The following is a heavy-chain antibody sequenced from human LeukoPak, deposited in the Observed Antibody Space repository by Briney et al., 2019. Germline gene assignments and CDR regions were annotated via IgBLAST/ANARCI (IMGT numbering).Heavy chain of an antibody. CDR1: GGTFSSYA. D-gene: IGHD2-21*02. CDR2: IIPILGIA. Sequence: GASVKVSFKASGGTFSSYAISWVRQAPGQGLEWMGRIIPILGIANYAQKFQGRVTITADKSTSTAYMELSSLRSEDTAVYYCARRISVTASHYFDYWGQGTLVTVSS. CDR3: ARRISVTASHYFDY. J-gene: IGHJ4*02. V-gene: IGHV1-69*04.